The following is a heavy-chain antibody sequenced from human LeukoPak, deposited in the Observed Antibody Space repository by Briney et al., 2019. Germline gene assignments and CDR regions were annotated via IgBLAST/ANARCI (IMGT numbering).Heavy chain of an antibody. CDR2: ISDSGGST. CDR1: GFTFSNYA. V-gene: IGHV3-23*01. CDR3: AKGIKWELPFDY. Sequence: GGSLRLSCAASGFTFSNYAMSWVRQAPGKGLEWVSAISDSGGSTYYADSVKGRFTISRDSSKNTLYLQMNTLRAEDTALYYCAKGIKWELPFDYWGQGTLVTVSS. J-gene: IGHJ4*02. D-gene: IGHD1-26*01.